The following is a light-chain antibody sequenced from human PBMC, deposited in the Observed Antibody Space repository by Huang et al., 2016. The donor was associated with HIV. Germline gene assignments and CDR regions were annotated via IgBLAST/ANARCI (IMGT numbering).Light chain of an antibody. V-gene: IGKV3-15*01. CDR2: GAS. Sequence: EIVLTQSPGTLSLSPGETATLSCRASQGITGNLAWYQQRLGQPPRRLIYGASTRAPNSPGRFSGSGSGTDFTLTITSLRSEDSAVYYCQQYNAWPSTWTFGQGTRMEIK. J-gene: IGKJ1*01. CDR1: QGITGN. CDR3: QQYNAWPSTWT.